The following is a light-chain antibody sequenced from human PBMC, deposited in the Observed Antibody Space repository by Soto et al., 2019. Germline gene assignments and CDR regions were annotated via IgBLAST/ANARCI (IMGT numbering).Light chain of an antibody. CDR3: MQSLELPRS. CDR2: EIS. V-gene: IGKV2D-29*01. Sequence: DIVMTQTPLSLSVTPGQPTSISCKSIQSLLHSDGKTYLSWYLQKPGQTPQLLISEISKLFSGVQDRYSGSWSGTDFTLNISRVEAYDVGVYYCMQSLELPRSFGHGINVDIK. CDR1: QSLLHSDGKTY. J-gene: IGKJ1*01.